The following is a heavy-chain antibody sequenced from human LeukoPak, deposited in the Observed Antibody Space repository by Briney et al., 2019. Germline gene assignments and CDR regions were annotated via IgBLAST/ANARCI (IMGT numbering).Heavy chain of an antibody. V-gene: IGHV4-30-4*01. D-gene: IGHD3-16*02. CDR1: GGSINSGDYY. Sequence: NPSETLSLTCTVSGGSINSGDYYWSWIRQPPGKGLEWIGYIYYSGSTYYNPSLKSRVTISVDTSKNQFSLKLSSVTAADTAVYYCARGPNYVWGSYQYFDYWGQGTLVTVSS. J-gene: IGHJ4*02. CDR3: ARGPNYVWGSYQYFDY. CDR2: IYYSGST.